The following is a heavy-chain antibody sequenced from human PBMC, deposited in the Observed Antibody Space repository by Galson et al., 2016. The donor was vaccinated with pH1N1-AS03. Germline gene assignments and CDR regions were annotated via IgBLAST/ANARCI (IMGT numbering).Heavy chain of an antibody. CDR1: GYTFTNFG. CDR2: ISVYSGNT. D-gene: IGHD4-23*01. J-gene: IGHJ4*02. Sequence: SVKVSCKASGYTFTNFGINGVRQAPGQGFEWLGWISVYSGNTDYSKTLKGKVSMPQDPSTSTAYMELTGLPSADTAIYYCARDRRSDFGNSFVAGVKFGRYWGQGTLVIVSS. CDR3: ARDRRSDFGNSFVAGVKFGRY. V-gene: IGHV1-18*01.